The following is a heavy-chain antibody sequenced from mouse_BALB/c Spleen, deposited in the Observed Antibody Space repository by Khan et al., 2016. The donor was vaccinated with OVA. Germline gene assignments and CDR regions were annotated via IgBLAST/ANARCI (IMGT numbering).Heavy chain of an antibody. CDR3: SRACYGGFAY. Sequence: EVELVESGGGLVKPGGSLKLSCAASGFTFSDYYMYWVRQTPEKRLEWVATISDGGSSTSYPDCVKGRFTISRDNAKNNLNLQMSGLESEDTATYVCSRACYGGFAYWGQGTLVTVSA. CDR2: ISDGGSST. CDR1: GFTFSDYY. V-gene: IGHV5-4*02. D-gene: IGHD1-1*02. J-gene: IGHJ3*01.